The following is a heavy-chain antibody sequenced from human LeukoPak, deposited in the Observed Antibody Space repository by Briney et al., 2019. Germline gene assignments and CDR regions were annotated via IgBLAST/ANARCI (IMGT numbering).Heavy chain of an antibody. CDR1: GGSISSYY. J-gene: IGHJ4*02. CDR2: IYYSGST. D-gene: IGHD6-13*01. Sequence: SETLSLTCTVSGGSISSYYWSWIRQPPGKGLEWIGYIYYSGSTNYNPSLKSRVTISVDTSKNQFSLKLTSVTAADTAVYYCARDLMGIAYRGAFYYWGQGALVTVSS. V-gene: IGHV4-59*12. CDR3: ARDLMGIAYRGAFYY.